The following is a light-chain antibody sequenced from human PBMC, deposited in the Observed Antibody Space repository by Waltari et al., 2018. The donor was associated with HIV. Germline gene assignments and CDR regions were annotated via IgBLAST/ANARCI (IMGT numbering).Light chain of an antibody. Sequence: SYEVTQSLSMSVALGQTAKITCGGNYIGTKSVHWYQQKPGQAPVLVIYADRGRPSGVPDRFSGSSSGNTATLTISGVQSGDEADYYCQLWDSSTVIFGGGTKLTVL. CDR1: YIGTKS. J-gene: IGLJ2*01. CDR3: QLWDSSTVI. V-gene: IGLV3-9*01. CDR2: ADR.